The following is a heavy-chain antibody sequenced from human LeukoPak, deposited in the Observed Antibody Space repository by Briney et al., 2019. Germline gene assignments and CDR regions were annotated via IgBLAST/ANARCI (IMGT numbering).Heavy chain of an antibody. CDR3: ARDGRLAY. D-gene: IGHD6-6*01. J-gene: IGHJ4*02. CDR1: GGSVTYTNYY. V-gene: IGHV4-39*07. Sequence: PSETLSLTCTVSGGSVTYTNYYWGWIRQPPGKGLQWIGVIYYNGKTYYNPSLKSRVTVAVDTSKNQFSLKLSSVTAADTAVYYCARDGRLAYWGQGTLVTVSS. CDR2: IYYNGKT.